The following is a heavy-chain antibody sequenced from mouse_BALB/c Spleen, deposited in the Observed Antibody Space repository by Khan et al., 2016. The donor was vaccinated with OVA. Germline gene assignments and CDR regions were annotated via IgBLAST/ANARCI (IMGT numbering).Heavy chain of an antibody. D-gene: IGHD2-13*01. CDR3: ARGYYGDPFAY. V-gene: IGHV5-4*02. Sequence: EVELVESGGDLVKPGGSLKLSCAASGFTFSDYYLYWVHQTPEKRLEWVATISDGGSYTYYPDSVKGRFTISRDDAKNNLYLQMNSLKSEDSAMYNCARGYYGDPFAYWDQGTLVTVSA. CDR2: ISDGGSYT. J-gene: IGHJ3*01. CDR1: GFTFSDYY.